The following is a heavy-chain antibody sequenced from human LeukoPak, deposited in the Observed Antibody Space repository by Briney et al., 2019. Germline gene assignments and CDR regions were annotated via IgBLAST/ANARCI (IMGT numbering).Heavy chain of an antibody. D-gene: IGHD1-26*01. CDR2: INPSGSST. CDR1: GYTFTGYY. J-gene: IGHJ5*02. CDR3: ARDNSVGDVAWWFDP. V-gene: IGHV1-46*01. Sequence: GGSLRLSCTTSGYTFTGYYMHWVRQAPGQGLEWMGLINPSGSSTLYAQKFQGRITMTRDMSTTTDYMELSSLTYDDTAVYYCARDNSVGDVAWWFDPWGQGTLVTVSS.